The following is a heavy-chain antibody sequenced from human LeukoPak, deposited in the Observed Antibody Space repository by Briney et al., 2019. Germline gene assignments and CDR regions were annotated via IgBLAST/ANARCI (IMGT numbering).Heavy chain of an antibody. CDR2: IYYGGSTSGST. Sequence: PSETLTLTCSVSGGPIRSYYWSWLRQPPGKGLEGKGLEWFGYIYYGGSTSGSTNYNLSLKSRVTISVDTSKNQLSLKLNSVTAADTAVYYCARGQRGDAYNCEYWGQGTVVTVSS. V-gene: IGHV4-59*01. D-gene: IGHD5-24*01. CDR1: GGPIRSYY. J-gene: IGHJ4*02. CDR3: ARGQRGDAYNCEY.